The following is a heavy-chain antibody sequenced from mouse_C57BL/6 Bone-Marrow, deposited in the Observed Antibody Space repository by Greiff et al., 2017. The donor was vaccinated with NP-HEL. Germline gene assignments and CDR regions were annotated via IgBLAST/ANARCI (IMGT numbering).Heavy chain of an antibody. CDR1: GYTFTDYC. Sequence: VQLQQSGAELVRPGASVKLSCKASGYTFTDYCINWVKQRPGQGLEWIARIYPGSGNTYYNEKFKGKATLTAEKSSSTAYMQLSSLTSEDSAVYFCARGGVLLLYWYFDVWGTGTTVTVSS. CDR3: ARGGVLLLYWYFDV. V-gene: IGHV1-76*01. CDR2: IYPGSGNT. D-gene: IGHD1-1*01. J-gene: IGHJ1*03.